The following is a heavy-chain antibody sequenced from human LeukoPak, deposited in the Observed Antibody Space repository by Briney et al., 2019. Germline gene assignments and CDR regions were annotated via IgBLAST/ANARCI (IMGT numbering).Heavy chain of an antibody. D-gene: IGHD5-18*01. V-gene: IGHV1-2*02. CDR1: GYTFTAYY. CDR2: INPNTGDT. J-gene: IGHJ4*02. Sequence: ASVTVSCKASGYTFTAYYMHWVRQAPGQGLEWMGWINPNTGDTNYAQNFQGRVTMNRDPSISTAYMELSSLRSDDTAVYYCARSADGYTCGHFDFWGQGTLVTVSS. CDR3: ARSADGYTCGHFDF.